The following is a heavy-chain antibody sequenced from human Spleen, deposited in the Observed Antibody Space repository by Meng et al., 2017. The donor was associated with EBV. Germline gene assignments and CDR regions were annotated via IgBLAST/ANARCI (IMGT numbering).Heavy chain of an antibody. CDR3: AGVGSTISTDWFDT. CDR2: TYYRSKWYN. D-gene: IGHD3-9*01. J-gene: IGHJ5*02. Sequence: QAQLQQSGPGPVKPSQTLSPTCAISGDSVSNINGGWNWIRQSPSRGLEWLGRTYYRSKWYNDYAVSVKGRITINPDTTKNQVSLQLNSVTPEDTAVYYCAGVGSTISTDWFDTWGQGTLVTVSS. CDR1: GDSVSNINGG. V-gene: IGHV6-1*01.